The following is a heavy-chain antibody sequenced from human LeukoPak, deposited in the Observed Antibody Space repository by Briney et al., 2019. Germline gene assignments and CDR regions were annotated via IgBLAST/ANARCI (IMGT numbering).Heavy chain of an antibody. CDR2: IRSKANSYAT. CDR1: GFTFSGSA. Sequence: GGSLRLSCAASGFTFSGSAMHWVRQASGKGLEWVGRIRSKANSYATAYAASVKGRFTISRDDSKNTAYLQMNSLKTEDTAVYYCTRLVSYSGPTRDYWGQGTLVTVSS. D-gene: IGHD5-12*01. V-gene: IGHV3-73*01. J-gene: IGHJ4*02. CDR3: TRLVSYSGPTRDY.